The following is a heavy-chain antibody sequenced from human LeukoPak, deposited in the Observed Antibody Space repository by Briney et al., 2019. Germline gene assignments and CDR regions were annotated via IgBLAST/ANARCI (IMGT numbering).Heavy chain of an antibody. Sequence: GGSLRLSCAVSGFTFSSYGFHWVRQAPGKGLGWVSFIRYDGTNKYYADSVKGRFAISRDNSKNTVYLQMNSLRPDDTALYYDAGDAAIVPAPRGGGWFDPWGQGTLVTVSS. CDR3: AGDAAIVPAPRGGGWFDP. V-gene: IGHV3-30*02. CDR1: GFTFSSYG. CDR2: IRYDGTNK. D-gene: IGHD2-2*01. J-gene: IGHJ5*02.